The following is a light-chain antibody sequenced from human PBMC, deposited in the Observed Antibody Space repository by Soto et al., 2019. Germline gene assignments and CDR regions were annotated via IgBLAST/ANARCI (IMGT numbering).Light chain of an antibody. Sequence: DIQMTQSPSSLSASVGDRVTITCRASQSICTYLNWYLQKPGKAPQLLIHAASSLQTGVPSRFSGSGSGTEFTLTISSLQPEDFASFYCQQSFSTPPTFGQGTKLA. CDR3: QQSFSTPPT. V-gene: IGKV1-39*01. CDR1: QSICTY. J-gene: IGKJ2*01. CDR2: AAS.